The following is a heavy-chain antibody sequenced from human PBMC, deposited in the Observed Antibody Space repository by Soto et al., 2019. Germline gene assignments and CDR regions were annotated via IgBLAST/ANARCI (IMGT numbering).Heavy chain of an antibody. CDR1: GGSISSSNW. CDR2: SYHSGST. V-gene: IGHV4-4*02. CDR3: XRXXXXYYYGMDV. J-gene: IGHJ6*02. D-gene: IGHD3-10*01. Sequence: QVQLQESGPGLVKPSGTLSLTCAVSGGSISSSNWWSWVRQPPGKGLEWIGESYHSGSTKYNPSLKSRVXXSXXXXXXXXXXXXXXXXXXXXXVYYCXRXXXXYYYGMDVWGQGTTVTVSS.